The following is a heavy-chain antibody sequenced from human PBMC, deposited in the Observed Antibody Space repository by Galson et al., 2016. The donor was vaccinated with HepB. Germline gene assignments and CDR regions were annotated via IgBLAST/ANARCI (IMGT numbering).Heavy chain of an antibody. V-gene: IGHV1-3*01. D-gene: IGHD4/OR15-4a*01. Sequence: SGYTFSSYAIHWLRQAPGQRLEWMGWINSASGDTTYSQRFQDRLTIARDTSATTAYMELSGLRSEGTAVYFCAKGAGGYYDYWGQGTLVTVSS. CDR3: AKGAGGYYDY. CDR2: INSASGDT. J-gene: IGHJ4*02. CDR1: GYTFSSYA.